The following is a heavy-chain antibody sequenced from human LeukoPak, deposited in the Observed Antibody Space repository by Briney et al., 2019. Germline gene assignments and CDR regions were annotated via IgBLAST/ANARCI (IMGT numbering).Heavy chain of an antibody. CDR2: IIPIFGTA. Sequence: SVKVSCKASGGTFSSYAISWVRQAPGQGLEWMGGIIPIFGTANYAQRFQGRVTITADESTSTAYMELSSLRSEDTAVYYCARGGAPDIVVVPAAIPYYYYYMDVWGKGTTVTVSS. D-gene: IGHD2-2*01. V-gene: IGHV1-69*01. J-gene: IGHJ6*03. CDR1: GGTFSSYA. CDR3: ARGGAPDIVVVPAAIPYYYYYMDV.